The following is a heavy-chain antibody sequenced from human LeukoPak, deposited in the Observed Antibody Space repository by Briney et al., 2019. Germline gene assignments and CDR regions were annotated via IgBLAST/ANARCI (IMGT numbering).Heavy chain of an antibody. CDR1: GGSISTSNYY. CDR2: IFYSGST. CDR3: ARAEDGDDYFDY. J-gene: IGHJ4*02. V-gene: IGHV4-39*07. D-gene: IGHD7-27*01. Sequence: SETLSLTCTVSGGSISTSNYYWGWIRQPPGKGLEWIGNIFYSGSTYYGPSLKSRLTISLDTSRNQFSLKLNSVTAADTAVYYCARAEDGDDYFDYWGQGTLVTVSS.